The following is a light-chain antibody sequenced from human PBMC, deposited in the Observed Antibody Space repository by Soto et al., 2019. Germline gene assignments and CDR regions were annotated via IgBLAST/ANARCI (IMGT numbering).Light chain of an antibody. V-gene: IGKV3-15*01. CDR2: GAS. CDR3: QQRSNWPRGT. J-gene: IGKJ2*02. CDR1: QSVSSN. Sequence: EIVMTQSPATLSVSPGERATLSCRASQSVSSNLAWYQQKPGQAPRLLIYGASTRATGIPARFSGSGSGTEFTLSISSLQSEDFAVYYCQQRSNWPRGTFGQGTKLEI.